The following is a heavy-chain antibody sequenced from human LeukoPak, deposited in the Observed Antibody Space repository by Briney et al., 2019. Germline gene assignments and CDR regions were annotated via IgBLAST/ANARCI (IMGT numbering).Heavy chain of an antibody. CDR1: GGTFSSLA. D-gene: IGHD4-11*01. CDR3: ASPTGFDVLDL. V-gene: IGHV1-69*06. CDR2: VIPIFNSA. Sequence: SVRVSCKAFGGTFSSLAFSWVRQAPGQGLKWMGRVIPIFNSAKYAPRFQDRVTITADTSTSTAYMALGSLRSEDTAVYYCASPTGFDVLDLWGQGTMVTVSS. J-gene: IGHJ3*01.